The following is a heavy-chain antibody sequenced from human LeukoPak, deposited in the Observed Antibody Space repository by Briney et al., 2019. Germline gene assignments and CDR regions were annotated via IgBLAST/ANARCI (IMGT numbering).Heavy chain of an antibody. D-gene: IGHD4-17*01. CDR3: VRHFHPAETTGGYFDL. Sequence: GESLKNSCKASGYSFTTYWIGWVRQMPGKGLEWRGITFPGGSDTKYSPPFQGLVTMSADRSSSTAYLQWNSLKASDTAMYYGVRHFHPAETTGGYFDLLGRGTLVTVSS. CDR1: GYSFTTYW. V-gene: IGHV5-51*01. J-gene: IGHJ2*01. CDR2: TFPGGSDT.